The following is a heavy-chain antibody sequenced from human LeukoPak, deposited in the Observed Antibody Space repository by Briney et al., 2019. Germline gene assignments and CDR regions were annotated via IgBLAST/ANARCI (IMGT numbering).Heavy chain of an antibody. CDR2: INPNSGGT. V-gene: IGHV1-2*02. Sequence: GASVTVSCKASGYTFTGYYMHWVRQAPGQGLEWMGWINPNSGGTNYAQKFQGRVTMPRNTFISPAYMELSRLRCDGTAVYYVATARPPLTNWGQGNLVTVSS. CDR3: ATARPPLTN. CDR1: GYTFTGYY. J-gene: IGHJ4*02. D-gene: IGHD2-2*01.